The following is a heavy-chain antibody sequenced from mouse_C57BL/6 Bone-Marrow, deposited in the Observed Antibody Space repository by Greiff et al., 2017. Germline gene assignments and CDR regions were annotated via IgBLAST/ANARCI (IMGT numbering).Heavy chain of an antibody. CDR1: GFTFSDYG. CDR3: ANSYFDY. CDR2: ISSGSSTI. V-gene: IGHV5-17*01. J-gene: IGHJ2*01. Sequence: EVHLVESGGGLVKPGGSLKLSCAASGFTFSDYGMHWVRQAPEKGLEWVAYISSGSSTIYYADNVKGRFTISRDNAKNTLFLQMTSLRSEDTAMYYSANSYFDYWGQGTTLTVSS.